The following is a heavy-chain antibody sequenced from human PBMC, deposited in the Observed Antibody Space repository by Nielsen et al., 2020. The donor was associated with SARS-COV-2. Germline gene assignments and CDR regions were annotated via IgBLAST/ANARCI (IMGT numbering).Heavy chain of an antibody. CDR2: ITNGYSGEEP. CDR1: GFTFNDYA. D-gene: IGHD5-18*01. J-gene: IGHJ4*02. V-gene: IGHV3-23*01. CDR3: VTTEGTVDTAMIGGFAH. Sequence: GGSLRLSCAASGFTFNDYAMNWVRQSPGKGLEWVAGITNGYSGEEPFYADSVRGRFTISRDNARNTLYLQMNSLRAEDMAVYYCVTTEGTVDTAMIGGFAHWGQGTQVTVSS.